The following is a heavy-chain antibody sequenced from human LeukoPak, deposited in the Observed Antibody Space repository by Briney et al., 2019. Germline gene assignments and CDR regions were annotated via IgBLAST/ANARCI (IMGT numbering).Heavy chain of an antibody. J-gene: IGHJ3*02. CDR3: ARNYYGSGSRAFDI. CDR2: ASAGGAST. D-gene: IGHD3-10*01. CDR1: GFTFRSYA. Sequence: GGSLRLSCAASGFTFRSYAMSWVRQAPGRGLEWVSTASAGGASTYYADSVKGRFTISRDNFMNALYLQMNSLRAEDTAVYYCARNYYGSGSRAFDIWGQGTMVTVSS. V-gene: IGHV3-23*01.